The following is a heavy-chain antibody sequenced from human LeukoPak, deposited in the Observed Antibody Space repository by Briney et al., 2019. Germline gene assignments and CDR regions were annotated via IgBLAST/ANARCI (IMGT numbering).Heavy chain of an antibody. CDR1: GGSISSSSYH. J-gene: IGHJ3*02. V-gene: IGHV4-61*05. CDR3: TRGGDDWYAFDI. CDR2: IYYSGST. D-gene: IGHD3-9*01. Sequence: TSETLSLTCTVSGGSISSSSYHWAWIRQPPGKGLEWVGYIYYSGSTKYNPSLRSRVTISVDTSKNQFSLKLSSVTAADTAVYYCTRGGDDWYAFDIWGQGRMVTVSS.